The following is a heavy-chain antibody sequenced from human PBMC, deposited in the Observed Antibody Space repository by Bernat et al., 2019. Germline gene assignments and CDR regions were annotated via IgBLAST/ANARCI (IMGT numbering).Heavy chain of an antibody. J-gene: IGHJ4*02. CDR2: ISYDGSNK. CDR1: GFTFSSYA. CDR3: ASGGTLLFDY. V-gene: IGHV3-30-3*01. Sequence: QVQLVESGGGVVQPGRSLRLSCAASGFTFSSYAMHWVRQAPGKGLEWVAVISYDGSNKYYADSVKGRFTISRDNSKNTPYLQMNSLRAEDTAVYYCASGGTLLFDYWGQGTLVTVSS. D-gene: IGHD1-26*01.